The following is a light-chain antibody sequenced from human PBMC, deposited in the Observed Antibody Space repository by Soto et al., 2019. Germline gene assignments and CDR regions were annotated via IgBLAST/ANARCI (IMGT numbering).Light chain of an antibody. CDR3: QKYDSFSVN. Sequence: DVQITQSPSSLSASVVDSLTLTFLASQTVTSYLNWYQQKPGKAPKLLIYAASTLQSGVPSRFSGSGSGTEFTLTIISLQPEDFATYYCQKYDSFSVNFGQGTRLEIK. CDR1: QTVTSY. J-gene: IGKJ5*01. CDR2: AAS. V-gene: IGKV1-39*01.